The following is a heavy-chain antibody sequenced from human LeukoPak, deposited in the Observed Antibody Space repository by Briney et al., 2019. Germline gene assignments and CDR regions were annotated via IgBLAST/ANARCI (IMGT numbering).Heavy chain of an antibody. Sequence: AAVKVSCKASGYTLTGYYMHWVRQAPGQRLGWMFWINPISGGTNYAQKFQSRVTMTRDTSISTAYMELSRLRTDDTAVYYCARDIGYSYGPALYYYYYGMDVWGQGTTVTVSS. CDR3: ARDIGYSYGPALYYYYYGMDV. J-gene: IGHJ6*02. V-gene: IGHV1-2*02. CDR2: INPISGGT. CDR1: GYTLTGYY. D-gene: IGHD5-18*01.